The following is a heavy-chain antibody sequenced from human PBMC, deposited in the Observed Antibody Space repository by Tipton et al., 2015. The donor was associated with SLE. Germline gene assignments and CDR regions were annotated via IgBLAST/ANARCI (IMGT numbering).Heavy chain of an antibody. D-gene: IGHD4-17*01. J-gene: IGHJ2*01. Sequence: GSLRLSCAASGFTVSSNYMNWVRQAPGKGLEWVSYISSSSSTIYYADSVKGRFTISRDNAKNSLYLQMNSLRAEDTAVYYCARDRPDYGASYWYFDLWGRGTLVTVSS. V-gene: IGHV3-48*01. CDR1: GFTVSSNY. CDR2: ISSSSSTI. CDR3: ARDRPDYGASYWYFDL.